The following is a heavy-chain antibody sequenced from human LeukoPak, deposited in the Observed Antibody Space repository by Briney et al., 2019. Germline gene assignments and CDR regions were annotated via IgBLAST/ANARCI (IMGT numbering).Heavy chain of an antibody. CDR3: ARGDKSGYSGPEPRYNWNSGKSNNWFDP. Sequence: SETLSLTCAVYGGSFSGYYWSWIRQPPGKGLEWIGEINHSGSTNYNPSLKSRVTISVDTSKNQFSLKLSSVTAADTAVYYCARGDKSGYSGPEPRYNWNSGKSNNWFDPWGQGTLVTVSS. CDR1: GGSFSGYY. D-gene: IGHD1-7*01. V-gene: IGHV4-34*01. CDR2: INHSGST. J-gene: IGHJ5*02.